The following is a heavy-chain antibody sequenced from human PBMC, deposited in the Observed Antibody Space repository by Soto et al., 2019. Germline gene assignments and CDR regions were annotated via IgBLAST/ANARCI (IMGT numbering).Heavy chain of an antibody. Sequence: SQTLSLTCAISGDSVSSNSAAWNWIRQSPSRGLEWLGRTYYRSKWYNDYAVSVKSRITINPDTSKNQFSLQLNSVTPEDTAVYYCARVPVKYCTNGVCLVDYYYYGMDVWGQGTTVTVSS. CDR1: GDSVSSNSAA. J-gene: IGHJ6*02. CDR3: ARVPVKYCTNGVCLVDYYYYGMDV. V-gene: IGHV6-1*01. D-gene: IGHD2-8*01. CDR2: TYYRSKWYN.